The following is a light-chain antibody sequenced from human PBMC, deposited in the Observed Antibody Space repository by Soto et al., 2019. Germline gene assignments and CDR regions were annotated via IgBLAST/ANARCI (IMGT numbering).Light chain of an antibody. CDR1: QDITSY. Sequence: DIQMTQSPSSLSASVGDRVTITCQASQDITSYLNWYQHKPGKAPKLLIYDASILEAGVPPRFNGSGSGTYFTLTISSLQPEDVATYYCQHCDYLPIFGPGTTVDFK. CDR2: DAS. V-gene: IGKV1-33*01. CDR3: QHCDYLPI. J-gene: IGKJ3*01.